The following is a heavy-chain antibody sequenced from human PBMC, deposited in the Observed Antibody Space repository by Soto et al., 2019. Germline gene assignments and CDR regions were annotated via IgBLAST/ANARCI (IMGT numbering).Heavy chain of an antibody. CDR1: EFTFSNYA. CDR3: ARGPSYSDSYFDY. Sequence: QVQLVESGGGVVQPGGSLRLSCAASEFTFSNYAMHWVRQPPGKGLQWLAVISYDGNNKYYADSVEGRVTISRDNSKNTVYLQMNSLRLEDTAVYYCARGPSYSDSYFDYWGQGTLVTVSS. J-gene: IGHJ4*02. D-gene: IGHD4-17*01. V-gene: IGHV3-30*03. CDR2: ISYDGNNK.